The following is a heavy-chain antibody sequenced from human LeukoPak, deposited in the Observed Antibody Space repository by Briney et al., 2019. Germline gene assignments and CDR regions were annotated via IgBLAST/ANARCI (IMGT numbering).Heavy chain of an antibody. Sequence: GGSLRLSCAASGFTFSSYWMSWVRQAPGKGLEWVANIKQDGSEKYYVDSVKGRFTISRDNAKNSLYLQMNSLRAEDTAVYYCARTSTYYDFWSGYYLHYYFDYWGQGTLVTVSS. CDR3: ARTSTYYDFWSGYYLHYYFDY. J-gene: IGHJ4*02. D-gene: IGHD3-3*01. CDR2: IKQDGSEK. V-gene: IGHV3-7*01. CDR1: GFTFSSYW.